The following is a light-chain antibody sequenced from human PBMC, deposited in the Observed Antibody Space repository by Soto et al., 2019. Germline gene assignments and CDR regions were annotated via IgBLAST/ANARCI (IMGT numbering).Light chain of an antibody. J-gene: IGKJ5*01. CDR2: AAF. V-gene: IGKV3-20*01. Sequence: EMVLAQSPGTLSLSPGEGATLSCRASQSVSSSLAWYQPKPGQGPRLLISAAFTRATGTPDRFSGSGSGTDFTLTISRLEPEDFAVYYCQQHETLITFGQGTRLENK. CDR1: QSVSSS. CDR3: QQHETLIT.